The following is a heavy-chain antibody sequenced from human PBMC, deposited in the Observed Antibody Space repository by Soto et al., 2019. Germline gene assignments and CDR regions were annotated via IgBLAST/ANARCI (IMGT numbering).Heavy chain of an antibody. CDR2: IFSNDEK. CDR3: ARIQAYSGSSHFDY. V-gene: IGHV2-26*01. CDR1: GFSLSNARMG. J-gene: IGHJ4*02. Sequence: QVTLKESGPVLVKPTETLTLTCTVSGFSLSNARMGVSWIRQPPGKALEWLAHIFSNDEKSYSTSLKSRLTISKDTSKSQVVLTMTNMDPLDTATYYCARIQAYSGSSHFDYWGQGTLVTVSS. D-gene: IGHD1-26*01.